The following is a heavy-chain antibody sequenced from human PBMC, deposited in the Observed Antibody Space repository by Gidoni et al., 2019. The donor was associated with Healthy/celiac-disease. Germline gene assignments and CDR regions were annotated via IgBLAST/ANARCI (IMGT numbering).Heavy chain of an antibody. V-gene: IGHV3-15*01. CDR1: GFTFSNAW. D-gene: IGHD3-22*01. Sequence: EVQLVESGGGLVKPGGSLRLSCAASGFTFSNAWMSWVRQAPGKGLEWVGRIKSKTDGGTTDYAAPVKGRFTISRDDSKNTLYLQMNSLKTEDTAVYYCTTETDPEHYYDSSGYLSYWGQGTLVTVSS. CDR2: IKSKTDGGTT. J-gene: IGHJ4*02. CDR3: TTETDPEHYYDSSGYLSY.